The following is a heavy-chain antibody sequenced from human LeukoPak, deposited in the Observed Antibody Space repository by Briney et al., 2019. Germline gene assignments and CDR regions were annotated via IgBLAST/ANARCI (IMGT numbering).Heavy chain of an antibody. Sequence: PSETLSLTCTASGGSISSYYWSWIRQPPGKGLERIGYIYYSGSTNYNPSLKSRVTISVDTSKNQFSLKLSSVTAADTAVYYCARGAAVRYSGYDSDYWGQGTLVTVSS. J-gene: IGHJ4*02. V-gene: IGHV4-59*01. CDR3: ARGAAVRYSGYDSDY. D-gene: IGHD5-12*01. CDR2: IYYSGST. CDR1: GGSISSYY.